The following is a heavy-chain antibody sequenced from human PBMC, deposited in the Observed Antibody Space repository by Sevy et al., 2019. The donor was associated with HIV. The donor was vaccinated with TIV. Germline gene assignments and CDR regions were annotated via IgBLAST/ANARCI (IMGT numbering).Heavy chain of an antibody. CDR1: GFTFSIIY. Sequence: GGSLRLSCAASGFTFSIIYMNWVRQSPGKGLEWVGRMKSKIDGGTTDYAAPVKDRFTMSRDDSKTTLYLQMNSLEADDTAVYYCTTVGFPHWGSEAFDIWGQGTMVTVSS. CDR3: TTVGFPHWGSEAFDI. J-gene: IGHJ3*02. D-gene: IGHD3-16*01. CDR2: MKSKIDGGTT. V-gene: IGHV3-15*01.